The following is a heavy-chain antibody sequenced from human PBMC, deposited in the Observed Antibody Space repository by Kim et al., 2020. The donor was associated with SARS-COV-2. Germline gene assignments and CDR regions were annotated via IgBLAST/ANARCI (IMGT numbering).Heavy chain of an antibody. Sequence: SQTLSLTCAISGDSVSSNTAAWNWIRQSPSRGLEWLGRTYYRSKSYNDYTLSVKSRIIISPVTSKNQFYLQLSSVTPEDTAVYYCVRDLFHMNSNWNGGCLVDYWGRGPLVTLSS. V-gene: IGHV6-1*01. CDR1: GDSVSSNTAA. CDR3: VRDLFHMNSNWNGGCLVDY. J-gene: IGHJ4*02. CDR2: TYYRSKSYN. D-gene: IGHD1-1*01.